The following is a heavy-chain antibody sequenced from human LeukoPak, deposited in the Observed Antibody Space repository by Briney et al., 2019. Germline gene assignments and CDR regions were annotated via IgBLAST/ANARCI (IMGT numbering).Heavy chain of an antibody. CDR2: INHSGST. CDR3: AGFVYYYYYMDV. CDR1: GGSFSGYY. V-gene: IGHV4-34*01. Sequence: SETLSLTCAVYGGSFSGYYWSWIRQPPGKGLEWIGEINHSGSTNYNPSLKSRVTISVDKSKNQFSLKLSSVTAADTAVYYCAGFVYYYYYMDVWGKGTTVTVSS. D-gene: IGHD6-25*01. J-gene: IGHJ6*03.